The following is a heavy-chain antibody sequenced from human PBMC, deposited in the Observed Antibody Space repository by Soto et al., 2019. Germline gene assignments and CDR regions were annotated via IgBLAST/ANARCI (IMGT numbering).Heavy chain of an antibody. CDR2: IIPIFGTA. CDR1: GGTFSSYA. J-gene: IGHJ5*02. D-gene: IGHD6-13*01. CDR3: ARYPYSGSSFQRQFDP. V-gene: IGHV1-69*13. Sequence: SVKVSCKASGGTFSSYAISWVRQARGQGLEWMGGIIPIFGTANYAQKFQGRVTITADESTSTAYMELSSLRSEDTAVYYCARYPYSGSSFQRQFDPWGQGTLVTSPQ.